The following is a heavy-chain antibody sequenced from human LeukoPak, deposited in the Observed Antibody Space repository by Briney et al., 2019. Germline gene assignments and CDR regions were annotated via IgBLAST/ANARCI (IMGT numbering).Heavy chain of an antibody. J-gene: IGHJ4*02. V-gene: IGHV3-21*01. CDR1: GFTFSSYS. D-gene: IGHD6-19*01. CDR3: AREQSSGWTLVSY. Sequence: GGSLRLSCAASGFTFSSYSMSWVRQAPGKGLEWVSSIGLSSDYIYYADSVKGRFTISRDNARKSLYLQMNSLRVEDTAVYYRAREQSSGWTLVSYWGQGTLVTVSS. CDR2: IGLSSDYI.